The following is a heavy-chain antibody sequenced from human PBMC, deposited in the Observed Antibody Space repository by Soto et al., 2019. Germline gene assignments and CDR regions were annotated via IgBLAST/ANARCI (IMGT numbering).Heavy chain of an antibody. CDR2: IYWDDDK. CDR1: AFSLSTTGVG. D-gene: IGHD2-21*01. V-gene: IGHV2-5*02. Sequence: QITLKESGPTLVKPTQTLTLTCTFSAFSLSTTGVGVGWIRQPPGKALEWLTLIYWDDDKRYSPSLKSRLTITKDTSKNQVVLTMTNMDPVDTATYYCARLVAAGFTYDCDSWGQGTLGTVST. J-gene: IGHJ4*02. CDR3: ARLVAAGFTYDCDS.